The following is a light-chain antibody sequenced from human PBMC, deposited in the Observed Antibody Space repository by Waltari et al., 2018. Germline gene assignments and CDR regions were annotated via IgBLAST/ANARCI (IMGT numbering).Light chain of an antibody. Sequence: DIVMTQSPDSLAVSLGERATINCKSSQTLLYTSNNKNYLTWYQQKSGQPPKVLIFWASTRESGCAERFNGSGSGTDFTLTINSLQPEDVAVYFCQQYFSSPYTFGQGTKLEIK. CDR1: QTLLYTSNNKNY. V-gene: IGKV4-1*01. CDR3: QQYFSSPYT. J-gene: IGKJ2*01. CDR2: WAS.